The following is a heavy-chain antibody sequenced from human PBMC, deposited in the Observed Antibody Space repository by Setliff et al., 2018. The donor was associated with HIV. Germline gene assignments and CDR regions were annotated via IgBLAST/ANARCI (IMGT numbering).Heavy chain of an antibody. J-gene: IGHJ4*02. CDR2: IYYHGST. CDR1: GSISRYYISSYY. Sequence: PSETLSLTCAVSGSISRYYISSYYWTWIRQSPGKGLEWIGTIYYHGSTYYNPSLKSRVTISIDTSKNQFSLQLTSVTAADTAVYYCVNPSGAMGDFDSWGQGTLVTVSS. D-gene: IGHD3-16*01. CDR3: VNPSGAMGDFDS. V-gene: IGHV4-39*01.